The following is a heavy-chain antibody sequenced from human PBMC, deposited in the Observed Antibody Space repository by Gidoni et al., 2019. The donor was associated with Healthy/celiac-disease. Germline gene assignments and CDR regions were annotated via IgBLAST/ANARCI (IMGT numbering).Heavy chain of an antibody. J-gene: IGHJ6*02. CDR3: ARDRGGVVVESGMDV. CDR1: GYTFTGYY. CDR2: INPNSGGT. V-gene: IGHV1-2*02. Sequence: QVQLVQSGAEVKKPGASVKVSCKASGYTFTGYYMHWVRQAPGQGLEWMGWINPNSGGTNYAQKFQGRVTMTRDTSISTAYMELSRLRSDDTAVYYCARDRGGVVVESGMDVWGQGTTVTVSS. D-gene: IGHD2-15*01.